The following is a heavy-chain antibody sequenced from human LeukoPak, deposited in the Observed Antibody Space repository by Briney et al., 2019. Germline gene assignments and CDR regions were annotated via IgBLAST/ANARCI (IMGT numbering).Heavy chain of an antibody. J-gene: IGHJ6*03. CDR3: ARDHYYYYYMDV. CDR1: GGTFSSYA. V-gene: IGHV1-69*05. Sequence: ASVKVSCKASGGTFSSYAISWVRQAPGQGLEWMGRIIPIFGTANYAQKFQGRVTITTYESTSTAYVELPSLRSEDTAVYYCARDHYYYYYMDVWCKGTTVTVPS. CDR2: IIPIFGTA.